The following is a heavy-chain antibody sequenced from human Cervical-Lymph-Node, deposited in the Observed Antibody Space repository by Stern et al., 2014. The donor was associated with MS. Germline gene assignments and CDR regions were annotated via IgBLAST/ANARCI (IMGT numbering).Heavy chain of an antibody. CDR1: GFTFSDYG. J-gene: IGHJ6*02. Sequence: QVQLVESGGGVVQPGKSLRLSCAASGFTFSDYGMHWVRQAPGKGLEWGALATYDGSDQYYADSVKGRFTVSIDNSKNTVLLQMNGLRPEDTAVYFCARDRGLTHYFYGMDVWGQGTTVTVSS. D-gene: IGHD3-10*01. CDR3: ARDRGLTHYFYGMDV. V-gene: IGHV3-30*03. CDR2: ATYDGSDQ.